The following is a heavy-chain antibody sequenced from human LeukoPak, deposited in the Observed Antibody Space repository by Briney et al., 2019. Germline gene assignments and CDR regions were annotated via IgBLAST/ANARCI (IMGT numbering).Heavy chain of an antibody. D-gene: IGHD2-15*01. CDR3: ARASLTRAFDI. J-gene: IGHJ3*02. CDR1: GYTFTDYY. CDR2: INPNSGGT. V-gene: IGHV1-2*06. Sequence: ASVKVSFKASGYTFTDYYMHWVRQAPGQGLEWMGRINPNSGGTNYAQKFQGRVTMTRDTSISTAYMELSRLRSDDTAVYYCARASLTRAFDIWGQGTMVTVSS.